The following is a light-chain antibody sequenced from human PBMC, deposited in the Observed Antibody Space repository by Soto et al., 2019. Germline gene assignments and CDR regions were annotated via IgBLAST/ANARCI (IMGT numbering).Light chain of an antibody. J-gene: IGLJ1*01. V-gene: IGLV1-47*01. Sequence: QSVLTQPPSASGTPGQRVSISCSGSSSNIGRNFVYWYQQLPGTAPKLIIFRDTQRPSGVPDRLSASKSGTSASLAIRGLRSDDEADYYCATWDDSASAYVFGIGTKVTVL. CDR2: RDT. CDR3: ATWDDSASAYV. CDR1: SSNIGRNF.